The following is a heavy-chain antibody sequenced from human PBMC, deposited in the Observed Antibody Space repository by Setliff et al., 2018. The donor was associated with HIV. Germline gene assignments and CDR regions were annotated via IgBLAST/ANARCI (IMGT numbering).Heavy chain of an antibody. CDR1: GFIFSSYA. CDR2: VRYDESNK. CDR3: ARSMTAVATRAHAFDI. V-gene: IGHV3-30*02. D-gene: IGHD2-15*01. Sequence: PGGSLRLSCAASGFIFSSYAMHWVRQAPGKGLEWVACVRYDESNKYYAESVKDRFTISRDNSKNMVYLQMNSLRAEDTAVYYCARSMTAVATRAHAFDIWGQGTVVTVSS. J-gene: IGHJ3*02.